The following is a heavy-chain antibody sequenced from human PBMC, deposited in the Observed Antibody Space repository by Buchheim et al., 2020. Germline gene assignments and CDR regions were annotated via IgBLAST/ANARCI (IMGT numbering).Heavy chain of an antibody. J-gene: IGHJ4*02. CDR3: ARLITGDLDY. Sequence: EVQLVESGGGLVQPGGSLRLSCAASGVNVGSNYMSWVRQAPGKGLEWVAVVYSGGDTYYPYSVKGRFTISRDNSKNIVYLQMDSLRAEDTAVYYCARLITGDLDYWGQGTL. CDR1: GVNVGSNY. V-gene: IGHV3-66*04. CDR2: VYSGGDT. D-gene: IGHD7-27*01.